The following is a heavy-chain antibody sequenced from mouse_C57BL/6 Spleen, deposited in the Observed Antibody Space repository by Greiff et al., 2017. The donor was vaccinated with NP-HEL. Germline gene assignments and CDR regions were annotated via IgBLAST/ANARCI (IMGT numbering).Heavy chain of an antibody. CDR3: AREGSKYFDV. Sequence: VKLVESGAELVKPGASVKISCKASGYAFSSYWMNWVKQRPGKGLEWIGQIYPGDGDTNYNGKFKGKATLTADKSSSTAYMQLSSLTSEDSAVYFCAREGSKYFDVWGTGTTVTVSS. J-gene: IGHJ1*03. CDR2: IYPGDGDT. CDR1: GYAFSSYW. V-gene: IGHV1-80*01.